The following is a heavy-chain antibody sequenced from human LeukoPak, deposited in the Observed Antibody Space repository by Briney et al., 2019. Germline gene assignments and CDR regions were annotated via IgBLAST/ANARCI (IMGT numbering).Heavy chain of an antibody. Sequence: GGSLRLSCVASGFTCSSYWMSWVRQARGKGLEWVANIKQDGSEKYYVDSVKGRFTISRDNAKNSLYLQMNSLRAEDTAVYYCARGYGNYGYWGQGTLVTVSS. CDR3: ARGYGNYGY. CDR2: IKQDGSEK. CDR1: GFTCSSYW. V-gene: IGHV3-7*01. D-gene: IGHD4-11*01. J-gene: IGHJ4*02.